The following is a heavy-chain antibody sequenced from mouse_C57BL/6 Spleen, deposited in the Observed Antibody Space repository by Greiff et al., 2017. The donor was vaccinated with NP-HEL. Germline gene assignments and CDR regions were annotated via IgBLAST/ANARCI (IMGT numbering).Heavy chain of an antibody. J-gene: IGHJ4*01. V-gene: IGHV1-81*01. CDR3: ARWDDGYYYYAMDY. CDR2: IYPRSGNT. CDR1: GFTFTSYG. D-gene: IGHD2-3*01. Sequence: VQLQQSGAELARPGASVKLSCTASGFTFTSYGISWVKQRPGQGLEWIGEIYPRSGNTYYNEKFKGKATLTADKSSSTAYLELRSLTSEDSAVYFCARWDDGYYYYAMDYWGQGTSVTVSS.